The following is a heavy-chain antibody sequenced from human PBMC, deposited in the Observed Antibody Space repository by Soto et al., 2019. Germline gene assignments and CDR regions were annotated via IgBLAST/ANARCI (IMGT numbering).Heavy chain of an antibody. Sequence: QVQLVQSGAEEKKPGASVKVSCKASGYTFTGYAMHWVRQAPGQRLEWMGWINAGNGNTKYSQKFQGRVTITRDTSASTADMALSSLRSEDTAVYYCASAVAVAADFDYWGQGTLVTVSS. D-gene: IGHD6-19*01. CDR1: GYTFTGYA. V-gene: IGHV1-3*05. CDR3: ASAVAVAADFDY. CDR2: INAGNGNT. J-gene: IGHJ4*02.